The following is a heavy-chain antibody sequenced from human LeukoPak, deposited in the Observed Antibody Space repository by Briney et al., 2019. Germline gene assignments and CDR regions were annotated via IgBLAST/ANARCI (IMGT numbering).Heavy chain of an antibody. CDR2: ISGSGGST. J-gene: IGHJ4*02. V-gene: IGHV3-23*01. D-gene: IGHD4-17*01. Sequence: GRSLRLSCAASGFTFSSYGMHWVRQAPGKGLEWVSAISGSGGSTYYADSVKGRFTISRDNSKNTLYLQMNSLRAEDTAVYYCAKEDWADYGDYDNDYWGQGTLVTVSS. CDR3: AKEDWADYGDYDNDY. CDR1: GFTFSSYG.